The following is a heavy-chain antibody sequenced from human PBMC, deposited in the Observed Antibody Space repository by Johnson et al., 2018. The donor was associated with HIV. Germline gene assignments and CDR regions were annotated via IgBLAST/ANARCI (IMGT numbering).Heavy chain of an antibody. Sequence: QVQVVESGGGVVQPGRSLRLSCAASGFTFSNYGMHWVRQAPGKGLEWVALVWYDGSNKYYADSVKGRFTISRDNSKNTLYLQMTSLRVEDTAVYYCARSMYWPDGFDSWGQGTMVTVSS. CDR1: GFTFSNYG. V-gene: IGHV3-33*01. J-gene: IGHJ3*02. D-gene: IGHD2-8*02. CDR3: ARSMYWPDGFDS. CDR2: VWYDGSNK.